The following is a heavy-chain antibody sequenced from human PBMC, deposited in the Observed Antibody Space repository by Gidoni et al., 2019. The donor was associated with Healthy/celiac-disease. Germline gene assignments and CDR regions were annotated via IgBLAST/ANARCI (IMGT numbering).Heavy chain of an antibody. V-gene: IGHV2-5*02. J-gene: IGHJ5*02. CDR1: GFSLSTSGGG. Sequence: QITLTESGPTLVTPTQTLALTCTCSGFSLSTSGGGVGWIRQPPGKALEWLELIYWDDDKRNSPALKSRLTITKDSSKNQVVHTMTNMDPVDTATYYGAHRRVVPAAFGRRGGFDPWGQGTLVTVSS. CDR3: AHRRVVPAAFGRRGGFDP. CDR2: IYWDDDK. D-gene: IGHD2-2*01.